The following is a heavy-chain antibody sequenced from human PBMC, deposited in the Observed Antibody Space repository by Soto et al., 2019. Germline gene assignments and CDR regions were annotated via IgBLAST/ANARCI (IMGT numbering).Heavy chain of an antibody. CDR1: GFSVESDY. J-gene: IGHJ6*02. Sequence: GGSLRLSCVASGFSVESDYMTWVRQAPGKGLEWVSVIYTTSLAYYADSVKGRFTISRDNSKNTLFLQMNGLRPEDTAVYYCARDSSLTWHGLDVWGQGTTVTVSS. D-gene: IGHD2-21*02. CDR2: IYTTSLA. V-gene: IGHV3-53*01. CDR3: ARDSSLTWHGLDV.